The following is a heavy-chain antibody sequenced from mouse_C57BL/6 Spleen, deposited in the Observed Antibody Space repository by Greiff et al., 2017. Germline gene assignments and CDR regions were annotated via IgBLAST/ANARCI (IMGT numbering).Heavy chain of an antibody. Sequence: VHVKQSGPELVKPGASVKIPCKASGYTFTDYNMDWVKQSHGQSLEWIGDINPNNGGTNYNQKFKGKATLTVDKSSSTAYMELRSLTSEDTAVYYCAREGGYYYGSSSYWYFDVWGTGTTVTVSS. D-gene: IGHD1-1*01. CDR2: INPNNGGT. CDR1: GYTFTDYN. J-gene: IGHJ1*03. CDR3: AREGGYYYGSSSYWYFDV. V-gene: IGHV1-18*01.